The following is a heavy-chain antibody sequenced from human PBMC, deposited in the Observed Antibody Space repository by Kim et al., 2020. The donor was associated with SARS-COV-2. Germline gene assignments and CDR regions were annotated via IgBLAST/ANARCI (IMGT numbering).Heavy chain of an antibody. V-gene: IGHV1-18*01. CDR2: ISAYNGNT. CDR3: ARFADYGDYNVLGPQRQGSNWFDP. CDR1: GYTFTSYG. J-gene: IGHJ5*02. Sequence: ASVKVSCKASGYTFTSYGISWVRQAPGQGLEWMGWISAYNGNTNYAQKLQGRVTMTTDTSTSTAYMELRSLRSDDTAVYYCARFADYGDYNVLGPQRQGSNWFDPWGQGTLVTVSS. D-gene: IGHD4-17*01.